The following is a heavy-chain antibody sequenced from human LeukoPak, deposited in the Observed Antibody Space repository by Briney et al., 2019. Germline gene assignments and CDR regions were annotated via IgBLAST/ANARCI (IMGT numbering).Heavy chain of an antibody. CDR1: RFTFRNNW. D-gene: IGHD3-10*01. J-gene: IGHJ5*02. CDR2: IKQDGSEK. Sequence: GGSLRLSCAASRFTFRNNWMSWVRQAPGKGLEWVANIKQDGSEKFFVDSVRGRFSISRDNAKNSLYLQMNSLRADDTAVYYCAGGSLWSPNWFDPWGQGTLVTVSS. CDR3: AGGSLWSPNWFDP. V-gene: IGHV3-7*01.